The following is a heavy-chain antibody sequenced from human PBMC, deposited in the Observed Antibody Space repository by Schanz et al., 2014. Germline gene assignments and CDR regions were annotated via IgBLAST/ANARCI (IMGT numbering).Heavy chain of an antibody. D-gene: IGHD6-19*01. V-gene: IGHV3-23*01. Sequence: EAQLLESGGGLVQPGGSLRLSCAASGFNFKAYAMSWVRQAPGKGLEWVSGIEFSGGTTYYADSVKGRFTISRDNLKNTVYLQMNSLRAGDTAVYYCARDPNTSAWLPYFDTWGQGTLVTVSS. CDR1: GFNFKAYA. CDR2: IEFSGGTT. J-gene: IGHJ4*02. CDR3: ARDPNTSAWLPYFDT.